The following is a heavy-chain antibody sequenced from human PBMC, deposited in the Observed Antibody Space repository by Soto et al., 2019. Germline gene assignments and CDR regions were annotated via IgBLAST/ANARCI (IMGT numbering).Heavy chain of an antibody. Sequence: QVQLVQSGAEVKKPGASVKVSCKASGYTFTSYDIHWVRQATGQGLEWMGWMNPNSGNTGDAQKFQGRVTMTRNTPITTAYIKLTSLRPEETAVYYLARTLYGDHVDYWGQGTLVTVSS. J-gene: IGHJ4*02. CDR1: GYTFTSYD. CDR2: MNPNSGNT. V-gene: IGHV1-8*01. CDR3: ARTLYGDHVDY. D-gene: IGHD4-17*01.